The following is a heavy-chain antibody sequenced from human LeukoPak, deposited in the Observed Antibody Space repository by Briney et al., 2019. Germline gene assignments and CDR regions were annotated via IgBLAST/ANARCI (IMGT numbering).Heavy chain of an antibody. CDR2: TIPLFGTT. CDR3: ARGSWDDVGYYYYYYMDV. V-gene: IGHV1-69*05. D-gene: IGHD1-1*01. Sequence: SVKVSCKASGGSFSSHAVGWVRQAPGQGLEWLGGTIPLFGTTRYAQKFQGRVTNTTDEPTRTAYMDLSSLTSEDTAVYYCARGSWDDVGYYYYYYMDVWGKGSTVTVSS. CDR1: GGSFSSHA. J-gene: IGHJ6*03.